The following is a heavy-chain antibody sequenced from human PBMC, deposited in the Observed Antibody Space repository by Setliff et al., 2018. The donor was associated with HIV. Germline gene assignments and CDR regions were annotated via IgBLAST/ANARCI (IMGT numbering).Heavy chain of an antibody. J-gene: IGHJ3*01. CDR3: ARILLYDSSAYFVNAFDV. CDR2: IYHSGST. Sequence: SETLSLTCNVSGFSFRNSFYNWGWIRQPPGKGLEWIGSIYHSGSTYYNPSLKSRVTISVDTSKSQFSLKLSSVTSADTAVYYCARILLYDSSAYFVNAFDVWGQGTVVTVSS. D-gene: IGHD3-22*01. V-gene: IGHV4-38-2*02. CDR1: GFSFRNSFYN.